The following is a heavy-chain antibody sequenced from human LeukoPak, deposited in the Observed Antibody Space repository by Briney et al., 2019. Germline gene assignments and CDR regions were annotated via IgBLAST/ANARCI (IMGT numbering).Heavy chain of an antibody. J-gene: IGHJ4*02. D-gene: IGHD6-19*01. CDR1: GGSFSGYY. CDR2: INHSGST. V-gene: IGHV4-34*01. CDR3: ARDHSGWPFDY. Sequence: SETLSLTCAVYGGSFSGYYWSWIRQPPGKGLEWIGEINHSGSTNYNPSLKSRVTISVDKSKNQFSLKLSSVTAADTAVYYCARDHSGWPFDYWGQGTLVTVSS.